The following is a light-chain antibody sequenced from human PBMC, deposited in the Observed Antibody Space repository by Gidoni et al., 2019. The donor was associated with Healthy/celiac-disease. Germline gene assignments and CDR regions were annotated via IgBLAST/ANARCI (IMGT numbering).Light chain of an antibody. Sequence: EIVLTQSPGTLSLSPGERATLSCRASQSVSSSYLAWYQQKPGQAPRLLIYGASSRATGIPGRFSGSGSGTDFTLTISRLEPEDFAVYYCQQYGSSPLTFGGGTKVKIK. CDR3: QQYGSSPLT. V-gene: IGKV3-20*01. J-gene: IGKJ4*01. CDR2: GAS. CDR1: QSVSSSY.